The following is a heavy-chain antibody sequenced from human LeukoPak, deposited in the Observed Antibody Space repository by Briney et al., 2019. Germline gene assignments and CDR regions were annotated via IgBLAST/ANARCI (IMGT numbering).Heavy chain of an antibody. D-gene: IGHD2-21*02. V-gene: IGHV3-15*01. CDR1: GFSFSNVW. CDR2: IKSKTGGGTT. Sequence: GGSLRLSCAASGFSFSNVWMSRVRQAPGKGLEWVGRIKSKTGGGTTDYAAPVKGRFTISRDDSKNTLYLQMNSLKTEDTAVYYCTTDGGDYYFDYWGQGTLVTVSS. J-gene: IGHJ4*02. CDR3: TTDGGDYYFDY.